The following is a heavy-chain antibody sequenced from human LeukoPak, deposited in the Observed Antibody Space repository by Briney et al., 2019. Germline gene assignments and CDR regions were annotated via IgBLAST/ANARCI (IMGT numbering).Heavy chain of an antibody. CDR3: ARGPEIVVAGTTFGEYRWFHP. Sequence: SVKVSCKTSGDTLSNSAVSWVRQAPGPGLEWMGGFLPMFVTAHYAEKFQDRVAISADDSTSTVFMEVRSLKSEDTAVYYCARGPEIVVAGTTFGEYRWFHPWGQGTLLIVSS. CDR2: FLPMFVTA. CDR1: GDTLSNSA. V-gene: IGHV1-69*13. D-gene: IGHD3-3*01. J-gene: IGHJ5*02.